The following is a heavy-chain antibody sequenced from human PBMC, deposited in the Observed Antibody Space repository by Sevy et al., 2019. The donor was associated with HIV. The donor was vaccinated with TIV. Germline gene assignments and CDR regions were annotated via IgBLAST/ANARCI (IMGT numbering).Heavy chain of an antibody. Sequence: SETLSLNCTVSGGSISAYYWNWIRQPAGKGLEWIGRIYSSGSTSYNPSFKSRVTMSVDTSKNHFFLKLKSVTAADTAVYYCARDDVVLVPGPMSLHYGLDVWGQGTTVTVSS. D-gene: IGHD2-2*01. CDR2: IYSSGST. V-gene: IGHV4-4*07. CDR3: ARDDVVLVPGPMSLHYGLDV. CDR1: GGSISAYY. J-gene: IGHJ6*02.